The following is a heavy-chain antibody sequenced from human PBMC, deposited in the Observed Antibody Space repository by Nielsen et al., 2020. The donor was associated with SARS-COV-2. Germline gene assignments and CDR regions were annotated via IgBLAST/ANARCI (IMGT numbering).Heavy chain of an antibody. V-gene: IGHV3-48*01. CDR3: ARSPFHRSSWYGMDV. CDR2: ISAGSATI. Sequence: GESLKISCAASGIGFSSYEMNWVRQAPGKGLEWVSYISAGSATIYYADSVRGRFTISRDNVKNSLYLQLSSLSAEDTAVYYCARSPFHRSSWYGMDVWGQGTTVTVSS. D-gene: IGHD6-13*01. J-gene: IGHJ6*02. CDR1: GIGFSSYE.